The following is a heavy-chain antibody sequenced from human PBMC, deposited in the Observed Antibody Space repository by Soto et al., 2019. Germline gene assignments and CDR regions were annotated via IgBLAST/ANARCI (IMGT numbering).Heavy chain of an antibody. CDR3: ARYYYDSSGPGSGAFDI. V-gene: IGHV3-7*04. J-gene: IGHJ3*02. Sequence: PGGSLRLSCAASGFTFSSYWMSWVRQAPGKGLEWVANIKQDGSEKYYVDSVKGRFTISRDNAKNSLYLQMNSLRAEDTAVYYCARYYYDSSGPGSGAFDIWGQGTMVTVSS. CDR2: IKQDGSEK. D-gene: IGHD3-22*01. CDR1: GFTFSSYW.